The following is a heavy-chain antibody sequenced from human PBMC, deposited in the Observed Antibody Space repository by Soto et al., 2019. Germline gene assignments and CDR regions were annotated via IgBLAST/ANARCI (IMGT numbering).Heavy chain of an antibody. D-gene: IGHD3-9*01. CDR2: INEDSTYI. Sequence: EVRLVESGGGLVKPGGSLRLSCAASGFTFSAFSMNWVRQAPGKGLEWLSSINEDSTYIYYGDSLRGRPTISRDNAKDSLYLKIVRARAEDTAVYYCVREFGRYFRSGYMDVWGDGATVIVS. J-gene: IGHJ6*03. CDR1: GFTFSAFS. V-gene: IGHV3-21*02. CDR3: VREFGRYFRSGYMDV.